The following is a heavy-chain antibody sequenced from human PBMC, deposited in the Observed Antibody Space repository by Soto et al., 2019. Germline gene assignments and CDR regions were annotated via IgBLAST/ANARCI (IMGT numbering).Heavy chain of an antibody. CDR1: GFTFSNAW. Sequence: GGSLRLSCAASGFTFSNAWMSWVRQAPGKGLEWVGRIKSKTDGGTTDYAAPVKGRFTISRDDSKNTLYLQMNSLKTEDTAVYYCTTVEGRIAVASDYWGQGTLVTVSS. J-gene: IGHJ4*02. D-gene: IGHD6-19*01. V-gene: IGHV3-15*01. CDR3: TTVEGRIAVASDY. CDR2: IKSKTDGGTT.